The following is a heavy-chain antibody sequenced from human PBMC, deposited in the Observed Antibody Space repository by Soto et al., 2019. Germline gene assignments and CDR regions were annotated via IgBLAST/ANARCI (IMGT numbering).Heavy chain of an antibody. J-gene: IGHJ4*02. CDR1: GDKVSSTSAG. V-gene: IGHV6-1*01. Sequence: SPTLSLTCAISGDKVSSTSAGWGWIRQSPSRGLEWLGRTYYRSKWYTDYEVSVKSRITIDADTSKNQFSLQLNSVTPDDTGVYFCTRDQDTVYDYWGQGTLVTVSS. CDR2: TYYRSKWYT. D-gene: IGHD5-18*01. CDR3: TRDQDTVYDY.